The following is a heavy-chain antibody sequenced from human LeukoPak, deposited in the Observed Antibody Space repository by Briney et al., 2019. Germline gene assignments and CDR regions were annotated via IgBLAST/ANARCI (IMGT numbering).Heavy chain of an antibody. Sequence: GGSLRLSCAASGFTFSSYSMNWVRQAPGKGLEWVSYISSSSSTIYYADSVKGRFTISRDNAKNSLYLQTNSLRAEDTAVYYCARESGDDSSGYPFDYWGQGTLVTVSS. D-gene: IGHD3-22*01. CDR2: ISSSSSTI. CDR1: GFTFSSYS. J-gene: IGHJ4*02. CDR3: ARESGDDSSGYPFDY. V-gene: IGHV3-48*04.